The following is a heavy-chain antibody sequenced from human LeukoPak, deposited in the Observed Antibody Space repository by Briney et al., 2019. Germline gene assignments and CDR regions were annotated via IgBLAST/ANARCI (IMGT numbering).Heavy chain of an antibody. CDR3: ATCPLLLWFGDSPGFDP. Sequence: PSETLSLTCTVSGGSISSGNYYWGWIRQPPGKGLEWIGSIYYSGSTYYNPSLKSRVTISVDTSKNQFSLKLSSVTAADTAVYYCATCPLLLWFGDSPGFDPWGQGTLVTVSS. J-gene: IGHJ5*02. V-gene: IGHV4-39*01. CDR1: GGSISSGNYY. D-gene: IGHD3-10*01. CDR2: IYYSGST.